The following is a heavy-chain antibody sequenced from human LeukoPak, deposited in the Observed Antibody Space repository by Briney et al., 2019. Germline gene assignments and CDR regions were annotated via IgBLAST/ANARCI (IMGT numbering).Heavy chain of an antibody. CDR3: ARDTRGAGIDY. Sequence: GGSLRLSCAASGFTFSDSYMTWIRQAPGKGLELLSYISGSASDVNYIDSVKGRFTISRDNAKNSLYLQMNSLRAEDTAVYYCARDTRGAGIDYWGQGTLVTVSS. D-gene: IGHD1-14*01. J-gene: IGHJ4*02. CDR2: ISGSASDV. V-gene: IGHV3-11*06. CDR1: GFTFSDSY.